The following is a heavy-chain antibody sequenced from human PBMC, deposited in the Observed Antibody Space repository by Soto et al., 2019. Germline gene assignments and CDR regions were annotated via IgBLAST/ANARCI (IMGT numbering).Heavy chain of an antibody. Sequence: QVQLQQWGAGLLKPSETLSLTCAVYGGSFSGYYWSWLRQPPGKGLEWIGEINHSGSTNYNPSLKSRVTISVDTSKNQFSLKLSSVTAADTAVYYCARVLVPAPYSSSSLRWFDPWGQGTLVTVSS. V-gene: IGHV4-34*01. D-gene: IGHD6-6*01. CDR3: ARVLVPAPYSSSSLRWFDP. CDR1: GGSFSGYY. J-gene: IGHJ5*02. CDR2: INHSGST.